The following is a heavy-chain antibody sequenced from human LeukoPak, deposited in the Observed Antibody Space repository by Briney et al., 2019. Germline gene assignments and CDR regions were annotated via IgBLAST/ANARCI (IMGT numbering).Heavy chain of an antibody. CDR3: ARAEITMVRGENWFDP. Sequence: GESLKISCKGSGYSFTTYWIGWVRQMPGKGLEWMGIIYPADSDTTYSPSFQGQVTISADKSISTAYLQWSSLKASDTAMYYCARAEITMVRGENWFDPWGQGTLVTVSS. J-gene: IGHJ5*02. V-gene: IGHV5-51*01. CDR2: IYPADSDT. D-gene: IGHD3-10*01. CDR1: GYSFTTYW.